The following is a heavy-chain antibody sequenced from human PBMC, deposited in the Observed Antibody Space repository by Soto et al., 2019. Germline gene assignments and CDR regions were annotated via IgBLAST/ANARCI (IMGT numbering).Heavy chain of an antibody. CDR1: GYTFTSYG. CDR3: ARDLSRGLWSGSHSGGY. V-gene: IGHV1-18*01. CDR2: ISAYNGNT. Sequence: QVQLVQSGAEVKKPWASVKGSCKASGYTFTSYGINWVRQAPGQGREWMGWISAYNGNTNYAQKLQGRVTMTTDTSMSTAYMELRSLRSDDTAVYYWARDLSRGLWSGSHSGGYWGQGTLVTVSS. D-gene: IGHD3-3*01. J-gene: IGHJ4*02.